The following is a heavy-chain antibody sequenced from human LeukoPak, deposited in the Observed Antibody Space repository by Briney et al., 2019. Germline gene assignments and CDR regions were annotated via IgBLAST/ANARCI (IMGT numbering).Heavy chain of an antibody. D-gene: IGHD2-2*01. Sequence: PSETLSLTCAVYGGSFSGYYWSWIRQPPGKGLEWIGEINHSGSTNYNPSLKSRVTISVDTSKNQFSLKLSSVTAADTAVYYCASPHSKTNCSSTSYRLIGMDVWGQGTTVTVSS. V-gene: IGHV4-34*01. CDR3: ASPHSKTNCSSTSYRLIGMDV. J-gene: IGHJ6*02. CDR2: INHSGST. CDR1: GGSFSGYY.